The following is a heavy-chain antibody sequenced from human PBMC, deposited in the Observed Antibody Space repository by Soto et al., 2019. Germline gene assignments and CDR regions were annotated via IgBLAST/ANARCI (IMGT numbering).Heavy chain of an antibody. Sequence: LNISCKGSGYSFTSYWIGWVRQMPGKGLEWMGIIYPGDSDTRYSPSFQGQVTISRDNAENSLYLQMNSLRAEDTALYYCAISQDRGGRTTFIYWGQGTQVTVSS. CDR3: AISQDRGGRTTFIY. CDR2: IYPGDSDT. J-gene: IGHJ4*02. D-gene: IGHD3-16*01. CDR1: GYSFTSYW. V-gene: IGHV5-51*01.